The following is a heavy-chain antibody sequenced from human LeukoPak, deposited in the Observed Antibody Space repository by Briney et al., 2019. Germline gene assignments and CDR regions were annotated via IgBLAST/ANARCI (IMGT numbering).Heavy chain of an antibody. V-gene: IGHV3-30*02. CDR2: IHNYETTE. CDR3: AKDDPTGRYL. D-gene: IGHD1-26*01. J-gene: IGHJ4*02. Sequence: GGSLTLSCAASGFTFSSFGMHWVRQTPGKGLEWVTFIHNYETTEYYADSVKGRFTISRDNSKNTVYLQMNSLRVEDAAVYYCAKDDPTGRYLWGQGTLVTVSS. CDR1: GFTFSSFG.